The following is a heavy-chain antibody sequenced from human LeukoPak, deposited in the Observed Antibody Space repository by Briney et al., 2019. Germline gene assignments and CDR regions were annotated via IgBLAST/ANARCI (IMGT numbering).Heavy chain of an antibody. CDR2: ISWNSGSI. CDR3: AKESWFGEFIYGMDV. CDR1: GFTFDDYA. Sequence: PGGSLRLSCAASGFTFDDYAMHWVRQAPGKGLEWVSGISWNSGSIGYADSVKGRFTISRDNAKNSLYLQMNSLRAEDTALYYCAKESWFGEFIYGMDVWGQGTTVTVSS. J-gene: IGHJ6*02. V-gene: IGHV3-9*01. D-gene: IGHD3-10*01.